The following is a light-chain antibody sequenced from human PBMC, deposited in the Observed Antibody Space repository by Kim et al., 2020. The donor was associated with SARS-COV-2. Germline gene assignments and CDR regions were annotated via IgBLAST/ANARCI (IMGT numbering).Light chain of an antibody. CDR3: QAWDRTTVV. CDR1: NLGDKA. J-gene: IGLJ2*01. V-gene: IGLV3-1*01. Sequence: SYELTQPPSVSVSPGQTASITCSGDNLGDKAVFWYQQKPGQSPVLVIHQDDMRPSGIPERFSGSNSGNTAALTISGTQAMDEADYYCQAWDRTTVVFGGGTQLTVL. CDR2: QDD.